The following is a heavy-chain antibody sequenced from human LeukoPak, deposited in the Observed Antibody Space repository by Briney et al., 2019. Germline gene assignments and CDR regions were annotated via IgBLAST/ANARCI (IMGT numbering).Heavy chain of an antibody. Sequence: ASVKASCKASGYTFTDYFMHWVRQAPGQGLEWMGWINPNSGGTHYAQKFQGRVTMTRDTSISTAYMELSRLRSDDTAMYYCASLVVGTISITFDYWGQGTLVTVSS. V-gene: IGHV1-2*02. CDR1: GYTFTDYF. CDR2: INPNSGGT. J-gene: IGHJ4*02. CDR3: ASLVVGTISITFDY. D-gene: IGHD5-12*01.